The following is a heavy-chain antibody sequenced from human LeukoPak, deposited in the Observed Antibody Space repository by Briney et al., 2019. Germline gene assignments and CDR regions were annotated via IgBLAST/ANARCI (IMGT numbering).Heavy chain of an antibody. Sequence: PSETLSLTCTVSGDSISSSSYYWGWIRQPPGKGLEWIGSIYYSGSTYYNPSLKSRVTISVDTSKNQFSLKLSSVTAADTAVYYCARHRISAFDYWGQGTLVTVSS. V-gene: IGHV4-39*01. J-gene: IGHJ4*02. CDR2: IYYSGST. CDR3: ARHRISAFDY. CDR1: GDSISSSSYY.